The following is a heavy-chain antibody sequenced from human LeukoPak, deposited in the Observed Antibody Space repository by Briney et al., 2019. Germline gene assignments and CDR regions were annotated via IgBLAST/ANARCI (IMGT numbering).Heavy chain of an antibody. Sequence: GRSLRLSCAASGFTFSSYGMHWVRQAPGKGLEWVAVISYDGSNKYYADSVKGRFTISRDNSKNTLYLQMNSLRAEDTAVYYCAKESSGSYKGIFDYWGQGTLVTVSS. CDR3: AKESSGSYKGIFDY. V-gene: IGHV3-30*18. D-gene: IGHD1-26*01. CDR1: GFTFSSYG. J-gene: IGHJ4*02. CDR2: ISYDGSNK.